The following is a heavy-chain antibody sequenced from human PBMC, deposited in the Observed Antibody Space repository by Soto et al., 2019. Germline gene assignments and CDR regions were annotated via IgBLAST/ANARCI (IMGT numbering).Heavy chain of an antibody. J-gene: IGHJ4*02. CDR3: ATPKQSSSWYLFR. V-gene: IGHV1-3*01. CDR2: INAGNGNT. CDR1: GYTFTSYA. D-gene: IGHD6-13*01. Sequence: ASVKVSCKASGYTFTSYAMHWVRQAPGQRLEWMGWINAGNGNTKYSQKFQGRVTITRXTXXSXXXMXLXXLRXEXTAVYYCATPKQSSSWYLFRWGQGTLVTVSS.